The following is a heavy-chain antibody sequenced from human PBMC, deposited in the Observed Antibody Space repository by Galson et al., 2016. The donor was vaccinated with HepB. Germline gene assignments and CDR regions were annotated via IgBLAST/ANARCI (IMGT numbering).Heavy chain of an antibody. CDR1: GFTFSSYA. V-gene: IGHV3-30*04. D-gene: IGHD5-24*01. J-gene: IGHJ4*02. CDR3: ARAPGGGFAWGPLDY. CDR2: ISFDGSDK. Sequence: SLRLSCAASGFTFSSYAVHWVRQAPGKGLEWVAVISFDGSDKKYADSVKGRFTISRDNSKNTLYLQMNSLRPEDTALYYCARAPGGGFAWGPLDYWGQGPLVTVSS.